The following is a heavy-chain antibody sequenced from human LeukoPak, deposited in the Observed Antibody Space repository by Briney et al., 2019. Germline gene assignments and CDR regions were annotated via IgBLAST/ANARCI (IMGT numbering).Heavy chain of an antibody. CDR2: IKQDGSEK. CDR1: GFTFSSYW. Sequence: GGSLRLSCAASGFTFSSYWMSWVRQAPGKGLEWVANIKQDGSEKYYVDSVKGRFTISRDNAENSLYLQMNSLRAEDTAVYYCAKGRGWEASYYYYYMDVWGKGTTVTISS. CDR3: AKGRGWEASYYYYYMDV. J-gene: IGHJ6*03. D-gene: IGHD1-26*01. V-gene: IGHV3-7*01.